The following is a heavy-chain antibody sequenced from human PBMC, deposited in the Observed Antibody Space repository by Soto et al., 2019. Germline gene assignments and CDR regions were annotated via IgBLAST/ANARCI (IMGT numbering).Heavy chain of an antibody. V-gene: IGHV3-15*01. CDR3: TTQGGYCSGGSCPLYYFDY. CDR2: IKSKTDGGTT. Sequence: EVQLVESGGGLVKPGGSLRLSCAASGFTFSNAWMSWVRQAPGKGLEWVGRIKSKTDGGTTDYAAPMKGRFTISRDDSKNTLYLQMNSLKTEDTAVYYCTTQGGYCSGGSCPLYYFDYWGQGTLVTVSS. J-gene: IGHJ4*02. D-gene: IGHD2-15*01. CDR1: GFTFSNAW.